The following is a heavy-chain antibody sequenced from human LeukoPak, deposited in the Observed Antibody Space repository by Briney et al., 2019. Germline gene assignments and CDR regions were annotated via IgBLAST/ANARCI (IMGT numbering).Heavy chain of an antibody. D-gene: IGHD3-22*01. V-gene: IGHV4-59*01. CDR2: IYYSGST. J-gene: IGHJ6*02. CDR1: GGSISSYC. CDR3: AREINYYDSSGYGDYYYYYGMDV. Sequence: SETLSLTCTVSGGSISSYCWSWIRQPPGKGLEWIGYIYYSGSTNYNPSLKSRVTMSVDTSKNQFSLKLSSVTAADTAVYYCAREINYYDSSGYGDYYYYYGMDVWGQGTTVTVSS.